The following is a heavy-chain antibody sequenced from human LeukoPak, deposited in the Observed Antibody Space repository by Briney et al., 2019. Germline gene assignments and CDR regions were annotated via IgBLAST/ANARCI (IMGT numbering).Heavy chain of an antibody. Sequence: PGGSLRLSSAASGFIFSTYWMHWVRQAPGKGLVWVSRINSDGSSTNYADSVKGRFIISRDNAKNTLYLQMNSLRADDTAVYYCARARLMNWFDPWGLGTLVIVSS. CDR1: GFIFSTYW. V-gene: IGHV3-74*01. J-gene: IGHJ5*02. CDR2: INSDGSST. CDR3: ARARLMNWFDP. D-gene: IGHD2-8*01.